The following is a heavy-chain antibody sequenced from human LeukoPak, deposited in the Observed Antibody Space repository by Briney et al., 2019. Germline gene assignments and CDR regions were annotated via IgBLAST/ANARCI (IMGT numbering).Heavy chain of an antibody. CDR1: GYSISSGYY. Sequence: SETLSLTCAVSGYSISSGYYWGWIRQPPGKRLEWIGSIYHSGSTYYNPSLKSRVTISVDTSKNQFSLKLSSVTAADTAVYYCARQTGTTPSFDYWGQGTLVTVSS. CDR3: ARQTGTTPSFDY. CDR2: IYHSGST. J-gene: IGHJ4*02. V-gene: IGHV4-38-2*01. D-gene: IGHD1-1*01.